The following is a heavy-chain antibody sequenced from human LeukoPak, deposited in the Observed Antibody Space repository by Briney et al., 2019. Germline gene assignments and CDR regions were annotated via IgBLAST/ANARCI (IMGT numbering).Heavy chain of an antibody. CDR1: GYTFTDYY. CDR2: INSHSGGT. J-gene: IGHJ4*02. D-gene: IGHD6-13*01. CDR3: ATYTITSAGSHFDY. V-gene: IGHV1-2*02. Sequence: ASVKVSCKASGYTFTDYYVHWVRQAPGQGLEWMGWINSHSGGTDYAHKFQGRVTMTRDTSISTAYMELSRLKSDDTAVYYCATYTITSAGSHFDYWGQGTLVTVSS.